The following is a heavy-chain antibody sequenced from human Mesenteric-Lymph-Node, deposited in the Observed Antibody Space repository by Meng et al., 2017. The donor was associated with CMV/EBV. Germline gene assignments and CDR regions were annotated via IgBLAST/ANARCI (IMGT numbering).Heavy chain of an antibody. J-gene: IGHJ4*02. D-gene: IGHD1-26*01. Sequence: AGSGDSISRSSWWSWVRQAPGKGLEWIGEIFHSGNTNYNPSLKSRVTISVDKSKSQFSLKLSSVTAADTAVYYCARVGATTTCLDYWGQGTLVTVSS. CDR2: IFHSGNT. CDR1: GDSISRSSW. CDR3: ARVGATTTCLDY. V-gene: IGHV4-4*02.